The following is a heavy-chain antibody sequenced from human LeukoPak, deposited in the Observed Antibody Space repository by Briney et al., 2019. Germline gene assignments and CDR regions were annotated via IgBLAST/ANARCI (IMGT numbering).Heavy chain of an antibody. CDR1: RFTFSSYT. CDR2: IGMHRSRT. D-gene: IGHD4-17*01. Sequence: PGVSVRLSYAASRFTFSSYTMQWVPQAPGKGLEYVLAIGMHRSRTYYANAVKGRLTISRDNSTTTLYVQMGLMRAEDMAVYECASATYGDYGVGSEFDYWGEGNLVPVSS. V-gene: IGHV3-64*01. CDR3: ASATYGDYGVGSEFDY. J-gene: IGHJ4*02.